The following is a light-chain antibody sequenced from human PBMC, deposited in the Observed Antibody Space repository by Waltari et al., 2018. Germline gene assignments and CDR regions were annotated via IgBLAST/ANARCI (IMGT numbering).Light chain of an antibody. Sequence: QSLLTQPPSVSGTSGQSVTISCSGSRSNLGNNVVSWYQQLPGTAPKLLIHSNNKRPSGVPDRFSCSKSGTSASLAISGLQSEDEGDYYCSAWDDSLNGHMIFGGGTKLIVL. CDR1: RSNLGNNV. J-gene: IGLJ2*01. CDR3: SAWDDSLNGHMI. CDR2: SNN. V-gene: IGLV1-44*01.